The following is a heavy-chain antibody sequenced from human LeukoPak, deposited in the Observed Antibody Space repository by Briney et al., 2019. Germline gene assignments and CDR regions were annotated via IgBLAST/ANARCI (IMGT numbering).Heavy chain of an antibody. Sequence: PGGSVRLSCAASVFTFSDYHMTWIRQAPGTGLEWVSYISGSSIYTRYADSVKGRFTISRAHAKNSLYLQMNSLRAEDTALYYCVRDISGYYLDHWGRETLLTVSS. CDR3: VRDISGYYLDH. V-gene: IGHV3-11*05. J-gene: IGHJ4*02. D-gene: IGHD3-22*01. CDR1: VFTFSDYH. CDR2: ISGSSIYT.